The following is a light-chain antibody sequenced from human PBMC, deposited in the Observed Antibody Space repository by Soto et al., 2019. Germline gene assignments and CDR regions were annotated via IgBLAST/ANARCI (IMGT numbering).Light chain of an antibody. J-gene: IGLJ2*01. V-gene: IGLV2-14*01. CDR2: DVS. Sequence: QSALTQPASVSGSPGQSITISCTGTSSDVGGYNYGSWYQQPPGKAPKLMIYDVSNRPSGVSNRYSGSKSGNTASLTISGLQAEYEADYYCSSYTSSSTLVVFGGGTKLTV. CDR1: SSDVGGYNY. CDR3: SSYTSSSTLVV.